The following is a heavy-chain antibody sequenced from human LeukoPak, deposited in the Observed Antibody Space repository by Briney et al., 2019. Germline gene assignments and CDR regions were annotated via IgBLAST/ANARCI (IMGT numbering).Heavy chain of an antibody. D-gene: IGHD2-2*01. CDR3: AKSIVVPAATDFDY. CDR2: ISYDGSNK. V-gene: IGHV3-30*18. CDR1: GFTFSSYG. Sequence: GGSLRLSCAASGFTFSSYGMHWVRQAPGKGLEWVAVISYDGSNKYYADSVKGRFTISRDNSKNTLYLQMNSLRAEDTAVYYCAKSIVVPAATDFDYWGQGTLVTVSS. J-gene: IGHJ4*02.